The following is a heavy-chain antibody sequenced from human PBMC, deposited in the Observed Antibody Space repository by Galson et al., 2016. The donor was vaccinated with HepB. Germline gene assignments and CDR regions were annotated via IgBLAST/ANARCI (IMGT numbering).Heavy chain of an antibody. CDR3: ARSLMGSSSWHEPQDYYNYGLDG. CDR1: GFTFSSYG. V-gene: IGHV3-33*01. Sequence: SLRLSCAAPGFTFSSYGMHWVRQAPGKGLEWVAVIWYDGSNKYYGDSVKGRFTISRDNSKNTMYLQMNSLRAEDTAVYYCARSLMGSSSWHEPQDYYNYGLDGCGQGTTVTVSS. D-gene: IGHD6-13*01. J-gene: IGHJ6*01. CDR2: IWYDGSNK.